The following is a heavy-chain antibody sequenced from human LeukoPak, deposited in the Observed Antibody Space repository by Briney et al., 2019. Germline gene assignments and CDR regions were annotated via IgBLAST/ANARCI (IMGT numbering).Heavy chain of an antibody. V-gene: IGHV4-34*01. D-gene: IGHD6-13*01. Sequence: SETLSLTCAVYGGSFSGYYWGWIRQPPGKGLEWIGEINHSGSTNYNPSLKSRVTISVDTSKNQFSLKLSSVTAADTAVYYCARAGYSSSWSPGNWFDPWGQGTLVTVSS. CDR3: ARAGYSSSWSPGNWFDP. J-gene: IGHJ5*02. CDR1: GGSFSGYY. CDR2: INHSGST.